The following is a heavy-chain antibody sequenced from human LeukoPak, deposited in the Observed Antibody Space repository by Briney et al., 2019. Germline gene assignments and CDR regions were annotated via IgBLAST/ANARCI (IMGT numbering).Heavy chain of an antibody. CDR2: IYSGGST. CDR3: ARDKAARSLPFDY. D-gene: IGHD6-6*01. CDR1: GFTVSSNY. J-gene: IGHJ4*02. Sequence: GGSLRLSCAASGFTVSSNYMSWVRQAPGKGLEWVSVIYSGGSTYYTDSVKGRFTISRDNSKNTLYLQMNSLRAEDTAVYYCARDKAARSLPFDYWGQGTLVTVSS. V-gene: IGHV3-66*01.